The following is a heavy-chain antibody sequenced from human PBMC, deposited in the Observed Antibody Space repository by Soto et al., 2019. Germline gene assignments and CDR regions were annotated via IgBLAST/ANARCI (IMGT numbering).Heavy chain of an antibody. D-gene: IGHD5-18*01. Sequence: QVQLVQSGAEVKKPGSSVKVSCKASGGTFSSYAISWVRQAPGQGLEWMGGIIPIFGTANYARKFQGRVTITADESTSTAYMELSSRRSEDTAMYYCARTNTAMVTGWFDPWGQGTLVTVSS. CDR3: ARTNTAMVTGWFDP. V-gene: IGHV1-69*12. J-gene: IGHJ5*02. CDR2: IIPIFGTA. CDR1: GGTFSSYA.